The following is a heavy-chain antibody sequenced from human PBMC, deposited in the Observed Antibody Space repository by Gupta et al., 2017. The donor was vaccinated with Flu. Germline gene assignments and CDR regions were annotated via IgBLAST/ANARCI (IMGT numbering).Heavy chain of an antibody. CDR2: INPNSGGT. D-gene: IGHD3-22*01. J-gene: IGHJ5*02. CDR3: ARALYDYYDSSGYPNGNWFDP. V-gene: IGHV1-2*02. CDR1: GYSFTAYY. Sequence: QVQLVQSGAEVKKPGASVKVSCKASGYSFTAYYMHLVRQAPGQGLEWMGWINPNSGGTNYAQKFQGRVTMTRDTSISTAYMELSRLRSDDTAVYYCARALYDYYDSSGYPNGNWFDPWGQGTLVTVSS.